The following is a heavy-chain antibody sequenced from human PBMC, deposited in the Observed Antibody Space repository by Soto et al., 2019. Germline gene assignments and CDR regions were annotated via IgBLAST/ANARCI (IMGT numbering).Heavy chain of an antibody. D-gene: IGHD6-13*01. Sequence: LRLSCAASGFNFSSYAMHWVRQAPGKGLEWVAVISYDGGKKYYVDSVKGRFTISRDNSKNMLYVEMNSLSAEDTAVYYCAREGQPAAGTTPHNWGQGTLVTVSS. J-gene: IGHJ4*02. CDR1: GFNFSSYA. V-gene: IGHV3-30*04. CDR3: AREGQPAAGTTPHN. CDR2: ISYDGGKK.